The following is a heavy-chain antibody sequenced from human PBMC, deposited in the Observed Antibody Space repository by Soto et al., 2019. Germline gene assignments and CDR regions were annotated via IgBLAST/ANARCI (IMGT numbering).Heavy chain of an antibody. V-gene: IGHV5-51*01. CDR1: GYSFTSYW. D-gene: IGHD3-9*01. CDR3: ARHANYYDILSGYYFDY. J-gene: IGHJ4*02. CDR2: INPGDSET. Sequence: GESLKISCKGSGYSFTSYWIAWVRQMPGKGLEWMAIINPGDSETKYSPSFQGQVTISADKSINTAYLQWSSLKASDTAMYYCARHANYYDILSGYYFDYWGQGTQVTVS.